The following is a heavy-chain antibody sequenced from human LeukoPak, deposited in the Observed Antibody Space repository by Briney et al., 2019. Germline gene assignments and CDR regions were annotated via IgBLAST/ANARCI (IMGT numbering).Heavy chain of an antibody. CDR3: AKDLSYTSGASDH. V-gene: IGHV3-33*06. Sequence: GGSLRLSCAASGFTFSSYGMHWVRQAPGKGLEWVAVIWYDGSNKYYADSVKGRFTISRDNSKNTLCLQMNSLRAEDTAVYYCAKDLSYTSGASDHWGQGTLVTVSS. J-gene: IGHJ4*02. D-gene: IGHD6-19*01. CDR2: IWYDGSNK. CDR1: GFTFSSYG.